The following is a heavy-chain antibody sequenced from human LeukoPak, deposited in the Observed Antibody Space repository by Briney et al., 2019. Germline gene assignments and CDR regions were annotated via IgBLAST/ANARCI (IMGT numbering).Heavy chain of an antibody. Sequence: NPGGSLRLSCAASGFTFSDYYMSWIRQAPGKGLEWLSYIGSSGSPLYYADSVRGRFTISRDNAKNSLYLQMNSLRTEDTAVYYCARSARSEDDDFWSGYLGNWGQGTLVTVSS. V-gene: IGHV3-11*04. J-gene: IGHJ4*02. CDR3: ARSARSEDDDFWSGYLGN. CDR1: GFTFSDYY. CDR2: IGSSGSPL. D-gene: IGHD3-3*01.